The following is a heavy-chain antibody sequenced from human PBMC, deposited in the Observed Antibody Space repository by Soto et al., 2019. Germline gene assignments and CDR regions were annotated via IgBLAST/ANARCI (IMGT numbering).Heavy chain of an antibody. V-gene: IGHV4-4*02. Sequence: QVQLQESGPGLVKPSGTLSLTCAVSGGSISSSNWWSWVRQPPGKGLEWIGEIYHSGSTNYNPSLKSRFSISVDKSKNQFSLKLSSVSAADTAVYYCARDPTHDTISRLGFFDLWGRGTLVTVSS. CDR1: GGSISSSNW. CDR3: ARDPTHDTISRLGFFDL. J-gene: IGHJ2*01. D-gene: IGHD3-3*01. CDR2: IYHSGST.